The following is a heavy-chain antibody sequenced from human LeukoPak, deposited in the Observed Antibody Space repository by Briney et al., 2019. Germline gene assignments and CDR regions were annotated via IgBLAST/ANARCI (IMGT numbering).Heavy chain of an antibody. V-gene: IGHV1-69*02. CDR2: IIPILGIA. CDR1: RGTFSSYT. Sequence: SVKVSCKASRGTFSSYTISWVRQAPGQGLEWMGRIIPILGIANYAQKFQGRVTITADKSTSTAYMELSSLRSEDTAVYYCARGPNIVVVPAAIMGWFDPWGQGTLVTVSS. D-gene: IGHD2-2*01. CDR3: ARGPNIVVVPAAIMGWFDP. J-gene: IGHJ5*02.